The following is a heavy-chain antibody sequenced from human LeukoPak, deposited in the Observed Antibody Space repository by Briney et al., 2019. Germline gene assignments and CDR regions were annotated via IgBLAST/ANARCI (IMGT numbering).Heavy chain of an antibody. CDR1: GFTFSNAW. Sequence: GGSLRLSCAASGFTFSNAWMSWVRQAPGKGLEWVGRIKSKTDGGTTDYAAPVKGRFTISRDDSKNTLYLQMNSLKTEDTAVYYCTTVKSMVRGVCDYWGQGTLVTVSS. V-gene: IGHV3-15*01. CDR3: TTVKSMVRGVCDY. CDR2: IKSKTDGGTT. D-gene: IGHD3-10*01. J-gene: IGHJ4*02.